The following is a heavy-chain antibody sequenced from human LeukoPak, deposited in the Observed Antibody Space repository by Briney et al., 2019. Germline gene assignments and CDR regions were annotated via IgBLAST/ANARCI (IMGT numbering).Heavy chain of an antibody. CDR2: INPNSGGT. D-gene: IGHD2-2*03. Sequence: AASVKVSCKASGYTFTGYYMHWVRQAPGQGLEWMGRINPNSGGTNYAQKFQGRVTMARDTSTSTVYMELSSLRSEDTAVYYCARVGYCSSTSCQDYYYMDVWGKGTTVTVSS. J-gene: IGHJ6*03. V-gene: IGHV1-2*06. CDR1: GYTFTGYY. CDR3: ARVGYCSSTSCQDYYYMDV.